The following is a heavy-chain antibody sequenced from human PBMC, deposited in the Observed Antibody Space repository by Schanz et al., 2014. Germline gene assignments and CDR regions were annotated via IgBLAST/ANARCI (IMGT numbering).Heavy chain of an antibody. CDR3: ARPALWFGDNCFDP. J-gene: IGHJ5*02. D-gene: IGHD3-10*01. V-gene: IGHV3-NL1*01. CDR2: ISGSGGNT. CDR1: GFMFSSYG. Sequence: QVQLVESGGGVVQPGRSLRLSCAASGFMFSSYGMHWVRQAPGKGLEWVSIISGSGGNTYYADAVRGRFTISRDNSKTTVYLQMTSLRAEDTAVYYCARPALWFGDNCFDPWGQGTLVTVSS.